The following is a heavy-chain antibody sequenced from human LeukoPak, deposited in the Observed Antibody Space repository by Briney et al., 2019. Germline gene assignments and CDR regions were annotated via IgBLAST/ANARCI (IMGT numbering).Heavy chain of an antibody. CDR1: GYSFTSYC. V-gene: IGHV5-51*01. Sequence: GESLKISCKGSGYSFTSYCIGWVRQMPGKGLEWMGIIYPGDSDTRYSPSFQGQVTISADKSISTAYLQWSSLKASDTAMYYCARPSNAGSYGQYYFDYWGQGTLVTVSS. CDR3: ARPSNAGSYGQYYFDY. CDR2: IYPGDSDT. D-gene: IGHD5-18*01. J-gene: IGHJ4*02.